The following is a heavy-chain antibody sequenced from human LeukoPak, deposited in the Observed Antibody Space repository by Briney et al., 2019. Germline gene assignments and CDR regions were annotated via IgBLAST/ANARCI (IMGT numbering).Heavy chain of an antibody. J-gene: IGHJ4*02. D-gene: IGHD3-10*01. V-gene: IGHV3-30*02. Sequence: GGPLRLSCVASGLTFSTCGMHWVRQAPGKGLEWVAFIRYDGSNKYYADSVKGRFTISRDNSKNTLYLQMNSLRAEDTAVYYCAKDLMVRGVIDYWGQGTLVTVSS. CDR1: GLTFSTCG. CDR3: AKDLMVRGVIDY. CDR2: IRYDGSNK.